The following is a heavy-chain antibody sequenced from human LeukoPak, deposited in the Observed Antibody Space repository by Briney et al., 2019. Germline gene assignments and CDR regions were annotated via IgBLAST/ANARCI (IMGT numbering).Heavy chain of an antibody. CDR2: ISYDGSNK. J-gene: IGHJ4*02. CDR1: GFTFSRYG. CDR3: AKGHATEAQYSSGWYDDFDS. V-gene: IGHV3-30*19. D-gene: IGHD6-19*01. Sequence: PGRSLRLSCAASGFTFSRYGMHWVRQAPGKGLEWVAVISYDGSNKYYEDSVKGRFTITRDNPRDTLFLQMNSLRGDDTALYYCAKGHATEAQYSSGWYDDFDSWGQGTLVTVSS.